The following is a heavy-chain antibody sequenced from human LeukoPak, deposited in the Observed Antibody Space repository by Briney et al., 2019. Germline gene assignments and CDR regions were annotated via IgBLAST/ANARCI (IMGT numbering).Heavy chain of an antibody. Sequence: SETLSLTCAVYGGSFSGYYWSWIRQPPGKGLEWIGYIYYSGSTNYNPSLKSRVTISVDTSKNQFSLKLSSVTAADTAVYYCARAPVYGGNSYGMDVWGQGTTVTVSS. J-gene: IGHJ6*02. CDR1: GGSFSGYY. V-gene: IGHV4-59*01. D-gene: IGHD4-23*01. CDR2: IYYSGST. CDR3: ARAPVYGGNSYGMDV.